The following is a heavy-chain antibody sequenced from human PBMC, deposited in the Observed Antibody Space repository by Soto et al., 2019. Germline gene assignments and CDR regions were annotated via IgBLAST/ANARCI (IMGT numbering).Heavy chain of an antibody. CDR1: GGSISSYY. CDR3: ARDHGYNDY. V-gene: IGHV4-59*01. D-gene: IGHD5-12*01. CDR2: IYYSGST. Sequence: SETLSLTCTVSGGSISSYYWSWIRQPPGKGLEWIGYIYYSGSTNYNPSLKSRVTISVDTSKNQFSLKLSSVTAADTAVYYCARDHGYNDYWGKGTLVTVSS. J-gene: IGHJ4*02.